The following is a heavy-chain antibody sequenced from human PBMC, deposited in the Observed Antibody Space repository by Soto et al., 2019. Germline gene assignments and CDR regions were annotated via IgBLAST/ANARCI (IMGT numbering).Heavy chain of an antibody. CDR3: ARSWGDSWERSDFDV. D-gene: IGHD1-1*01. CDR2: ISATGGST. Sequence: EVQLLESGGGLVQPGGSLRLSCAASFSGYSMSWVRQGPGKGLEWVSGISATGGSTHYADSVKGRFTISRDNFKNTLYLQMNSLSAEDTAVYDCARSWGDSWERSDFDVWGQGTMVTVSS. V-gene: IGHV3-23*01. J-gene: IGHJ3*01. CDR1: FSGYS.